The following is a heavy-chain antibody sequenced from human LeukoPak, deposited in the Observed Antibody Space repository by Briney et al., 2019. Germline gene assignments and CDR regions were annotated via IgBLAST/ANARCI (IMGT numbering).Heavy chain of an antibody. CDR2: ISTTDNYI. D-gene: IGHD2-15*01. Sequence: PGGSLRLSCAASAFSYSTYTMNWVRQAPGKGLEWVSSISTTDNYIYYVDSVKGRFTISRDNAKNSLYLQMNSLRAEDTAVYYCGRYCSAASCRDIDYWGQGTLVTVSS. V-gene: IGHV3-21*01. CDR1: AFSYSTYT. CDR3: GRYCSAASCRDIDY. J-gene: IGHJ4*02.